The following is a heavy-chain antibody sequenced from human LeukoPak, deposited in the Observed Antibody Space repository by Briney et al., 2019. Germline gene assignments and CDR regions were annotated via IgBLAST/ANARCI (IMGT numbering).Heavy chain of an antibody. D-gene: IGHD6-6*01. CDR1: EITFSDYY. Sequence: GGSLRLSCAGSEITFSDYYMSWIRQAPGKGLEWVSYISSSGNTIYYADSVKGRFTISRDNAKNSLYLQMNSLRAEDTAVYYCARVLSVFVGSSFDAFDIWGQGTMVTVSS. CDR2: ISSSGNTI. CDR3: ARVLSVFVGSSFDAFDI. J-gene: IGHJ3*02. V-gene: IGHV3-11*04.